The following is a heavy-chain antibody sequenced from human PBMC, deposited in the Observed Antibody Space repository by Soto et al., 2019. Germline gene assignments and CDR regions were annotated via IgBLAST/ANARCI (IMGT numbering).Heavy chain of an antibody. J-gene: IGHJ6*02. CDR2: ISYDGSNK. CDR1: GFTFSSYG. CDR3: ARVVPAAMFYYYGMDV. Sequence: QVQLVESGGGVDQPGRSLRLSCAASGFTFSSYGMHWVRQAPGKGLEWVAVISYDGSNKYYADSVKGRFTISRDNSKNTLYLQMNSLRAEDTAVYYCARVVPAAMFYYYGMDVWGQGTTVTVSS. V-gene: IGHV3-30*03. D-gene: IGHD2-2*01.